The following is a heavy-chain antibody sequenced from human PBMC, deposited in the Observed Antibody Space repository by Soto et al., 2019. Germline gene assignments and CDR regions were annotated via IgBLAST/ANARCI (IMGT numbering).Heavy chain of an antibody. CDR2: INPDSGGT. CDR1: GYTFTDYY. Sequence: GASVKVSCKASGYTFTDYYIHWVRQAPGQGLEWMGWINPDSGGTNYAQKFQGWVTMTRDTSISTAYMELSRLKSDDTAVYYCARYQNYYYYGMDVWGQGTTVTVSS. CDR3: ARYQNYYYYGMDV. J-gene: IGHJ6*02. V-gene: IGHV1-2*04.